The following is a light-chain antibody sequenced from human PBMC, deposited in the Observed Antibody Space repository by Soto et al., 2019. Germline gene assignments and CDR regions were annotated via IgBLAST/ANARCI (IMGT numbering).Light chain of an antibody. V-gene: IGKV1-27*01. J-gene: IGKJ1*01. CDR1: QGIGKN. CDR2: TAS. CDR3: QKYDSVPWS. Sequence: DIQMTQSPSSLSTSVGDTVTITCRASQGIGKNLAWYQQKPGKVPKVLIYTASTLHSGVPSRFSGSGSGTDFTITINSLQPEDVATYFCQKYDSVPWSFGQGTRVEI.